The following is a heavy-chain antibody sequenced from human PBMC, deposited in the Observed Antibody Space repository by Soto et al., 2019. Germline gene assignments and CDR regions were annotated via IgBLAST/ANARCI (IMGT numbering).Heavy chain of an antibody. Sequence: EVQLLESGGGLVQTGGSLRLSCAASGFTFSYYSMNWVRQAPGKGLEWVAHVSATGATTHYADAVKGRFTISRGNWKNTLYLQMTSLGDEDTDPYYCARDPDAYLSLWGYAFWGQGNLVTASS. D-gene: IGHD3-16*01. CDR1: GFTFSYYS. CDR2: VSATGATT. J-gene: IGHJ4*02. CDR3: ARDPDAYLSLWGYAF. V-gene: IGHV3-23*01.